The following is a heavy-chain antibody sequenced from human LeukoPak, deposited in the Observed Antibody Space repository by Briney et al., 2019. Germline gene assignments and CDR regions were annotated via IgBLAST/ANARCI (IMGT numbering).Heavy chain of an antibody. J-gene: IGHJ6*02. Sequence: GSLRLSCAASGFTFSSYEMNWVRQAPGKGLEWVSYISSSGSTIYYADSVKGRFTISSDNANNSPYLQMNSLRAEDTAVYYCARVTEYYGSSGYGSYGMDVWGQGTTVTVSS. V-gene: IGHV3-48*03. D-gene: IGHD3-22*01. CDR3: ARVTEYYGSSGYGSYGMDV. CDR1: GFTFSSYE. CDR2: ISSSGSTI.